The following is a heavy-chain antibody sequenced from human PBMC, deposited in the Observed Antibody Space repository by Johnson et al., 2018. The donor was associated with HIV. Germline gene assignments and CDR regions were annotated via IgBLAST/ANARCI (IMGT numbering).Heavy chain of an antibody. V-gene: IGHV3-74*01. CDR1: GFTFSSYW. D-gene: IGHD3-16*01. J-gene: IGHJ3*02. CDR2: INSDGSST. Sequence: VQLVESGGGLVQPGGSLRLSCAASGFTFSSYWMHWVRQAPGKGLVWVSRINSDGSSTSYADSVKGRFTISRDNAKNTLYLQMNSLRAEDTAVYYCAREKRWGLMITFGGPHAFDIRGQGTMVTVSS. CDR3: AREKRWGLMITFGGPHAFDI.